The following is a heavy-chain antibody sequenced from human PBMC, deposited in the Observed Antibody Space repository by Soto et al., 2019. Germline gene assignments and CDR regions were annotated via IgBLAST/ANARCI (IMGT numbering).Heavy chain of an antibody. Sequence: ASVKVSCKASGYTFTSYGISWVRQAPGQGLEWMGWISAYNGNTNNAQKLQVRVTMTTDTSTSTAYMVLRSLRSDDTAVYYFVSVFGLYCSSTSCSTASWFDPWGQGTLVTVSS. CDR3: VSVFGLYCSSTSCSTASWFDP. CDR2: ISAYNGNT. V-gene: IGHV1-18*01. D-gene: IGHD2-2*01. CDR1: GYTFTSYG. J-gene: IGHJ5*02.